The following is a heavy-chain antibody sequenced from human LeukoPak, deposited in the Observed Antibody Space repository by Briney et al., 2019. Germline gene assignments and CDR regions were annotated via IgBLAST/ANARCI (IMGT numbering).Heavy chain of an antibody. CDR1: GFTFSSYS. CDR3: ARGRGPYDILTGYSVGMDV. D-gene: IGHD3-9*01. V-gene: IGHV3-30*03. CDR2: ISSDGTHK. Sequence: PGGSLRLSCAASGFTFSSYSMNWVRQAPGRGLEWVAVISSDGTHKYYADSVEGRFTISRDNSKNTLYLQMNSLRSDDTAVYYCARGRGPYDILTGYSVGMDVWGQGTTVTVSS. J-gene: IGHJ6*02.